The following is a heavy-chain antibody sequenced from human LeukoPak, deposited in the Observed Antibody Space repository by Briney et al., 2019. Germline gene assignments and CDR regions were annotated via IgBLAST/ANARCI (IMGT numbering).Heavy chain of an antibody. V-gene: IGHV3-30*03. CDR2: ISYDGSNK. Sequence: PGGSLRLSCAASGFTFSSYGMHWVRQAPGKGLEWVAVISYDGSNKYYADSVKGRFTISRDNSKNTLYLQMNSLRAEDTAVYYCARVRGITMIVVVISGAFDIWGQGTMVTVSS. CDR1: GFTFSSYG. D-gene: IGHD3-22*01. CDR3: ARVRGITMIVVVISGAFDI. J-gene: IGHJ3*02.